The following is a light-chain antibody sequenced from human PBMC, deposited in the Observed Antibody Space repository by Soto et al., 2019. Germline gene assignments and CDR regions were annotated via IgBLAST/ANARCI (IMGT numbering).Light chain of an antibody. V-gene: IGKV3-15*01. CDR2: GAS. Sequence: EIGMTQAPATLSVSPGERATLSCRASQSVSSNLAWYQQKPGQAPRLLIYGASTRATGIPARFSGSGSGTEFSLTLSSLQSEDFAVYYCQQYNNWPMYTFGQGTKLEIK. CDR1: QSVSSN. CDR3: QQYNNWPMYT. J-gene: IGKJ2*01.